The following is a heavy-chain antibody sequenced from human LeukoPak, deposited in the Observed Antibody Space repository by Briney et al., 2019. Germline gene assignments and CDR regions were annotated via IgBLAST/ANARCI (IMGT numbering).Heavy chain of an antibody. CDR2: IIPIFGTA. D-gene: IGHD3-22*01. Sequence: SVKVSCKASGGTFISYAISWVRQAPGQGLEWMGGIIPIFGTANYAQKFQGRVTITADESTSTAYMELSSLRSEDTAVYYCARGSDSSGTWFDPWGQGTLVTVSS. J-gene: IGHJ5*02. CDR1: GGTFISYA. V-gene: IGHV1-69*13. CDR3: ARGSDSSGTWFDP.